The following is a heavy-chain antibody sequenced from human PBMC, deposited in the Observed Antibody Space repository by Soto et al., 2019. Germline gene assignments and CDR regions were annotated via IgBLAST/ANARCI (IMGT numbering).Heavy chain of an antibody. V-gene: IGHV3-48*03. Sequence: WGSLRLSCSASGFTFSSYEMNWVRQAPGKGLEWVSYISDSGRTIYYADSVKGRFTVSRDDAQNSVYLQMDSLRAEDTAVYYCARDLLHYDFWSGYSAYFYYGMDVWGPRTTVTVSS. D-gene: IGHD3-3*01. CDR2: ISDSGRTI. J-gene: IGHJ6*02. CDR3: ARDLLHYDFWSGYSAYFYYGMDV. CDR1: GFTFSSYE.